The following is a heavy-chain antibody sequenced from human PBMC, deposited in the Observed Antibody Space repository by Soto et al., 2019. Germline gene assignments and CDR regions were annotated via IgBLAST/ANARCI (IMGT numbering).Heavy chain of an antibody. CDR3: AGPYGRNFDS. J-gene: IGHJ4*02. CDR1: GGSISSGGYS. CDR2: IYHSGST. Sequence: PSETLSLTCAVSGGSISSGGYSWSWIRQPPGKGLEWIGYIYHSGSTYYNPSLKSRVTISVDRSKNQFSLKLSSATAADTAVYYCAGPYGRNFDSLGQRALVPVSA. V-gene: IGHV4-30-2*02. D-gene: IGHD2-8*01.